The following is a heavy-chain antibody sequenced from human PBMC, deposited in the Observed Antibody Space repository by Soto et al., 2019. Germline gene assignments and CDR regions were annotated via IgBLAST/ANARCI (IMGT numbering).Heavy chain of an antibody. CDR3: ASCIDSSGYSKRPKPYYFDY. CDR2: IIPIFGTA. J-gene: IGHJ4*02. V-gene: IGHV1-69*13. CDR1: GGTLSSYA. Sequence: SVEVSCKASGGTLSSYAIICVRQAPGQGREGMGGIIPIFGTANYAQKFQGRVTITADESTSTAYMELSSLRSEDTAVYYCASCIDSSGYSKRPKPYYFDYWGQGTLVNVSS. D-gene: IGHD3-22*01.